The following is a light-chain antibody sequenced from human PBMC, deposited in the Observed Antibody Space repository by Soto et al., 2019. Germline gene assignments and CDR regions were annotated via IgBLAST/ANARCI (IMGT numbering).Light chain of an antibody. J-gene: IGLJ2*01. V-gene: IGLV3-21*02. Sequence: SYELTQPSSVSGAPGQTAKITCVGNTIGSKSVHWYQQKAGQAPVLVVNDDSDRPSGIPERFSGSNSANTATLTISRVEAEDEADYYCQVWESSGDQLVFAGGTKLTVL. CDR1: TIGSKS. CDR3: QVWESSGDQLV. CDR2: DDS.